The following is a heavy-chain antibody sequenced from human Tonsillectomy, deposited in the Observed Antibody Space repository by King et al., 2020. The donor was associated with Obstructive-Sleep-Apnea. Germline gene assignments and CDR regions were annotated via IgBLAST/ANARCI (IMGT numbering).Heavy chain of an antibody. D-gene: IGHD3-9*01. CDR2: INPSGGST. J-gene: IGHJ3*02. CDR3: ARGSSYDILTGYYGDAFAI. Sequence: VQLVQSGAEVKKPGASVKVSCKASGYTFTSYYMHWVRQAPGQGLEWMGIINPSGGSTSYVQKFQGRVTMTRDTSTCTVYMELRSLRSEDTAVYYCARGSSYDILTGYYGDAFAIWGQGTMVTVSS. CDR1: GYTFTSYY. V-gene: IGHV1-46*01.